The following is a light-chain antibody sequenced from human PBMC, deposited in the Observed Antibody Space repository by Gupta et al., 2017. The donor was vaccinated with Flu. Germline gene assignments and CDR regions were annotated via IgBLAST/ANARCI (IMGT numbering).Light chain of an antibody. CDR2: YVT. J-gene: IGLJ1*01. CDR1: SNDVGGSNR. V-gene: IGLV2-11*01. CDR3: SSHAGRISWV. Sequence: QPAPTQPRPPPGPPGQSITISCTGSSNDVGGSNRLSLYQQRPGKAPKLILYYVTGRPAGVPGRFSGYKPGNAASLTISGLQEDEAADYYGSSHAGRISWVFGTGTTVTVL.